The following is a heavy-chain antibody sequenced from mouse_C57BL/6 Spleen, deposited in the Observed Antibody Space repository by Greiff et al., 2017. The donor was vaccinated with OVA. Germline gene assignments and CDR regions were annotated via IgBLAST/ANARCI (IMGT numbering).Heavy chain of an antibody. CDR3: ARLHNWDGYFDV. V-gene: IGHV5-17*01. J-gene: IGHJ1*03. D-gene: IGHD4-1*01. Sequence: EVHLVESGGGLVKPGGSLKLSCAASGFTFSDYGMHWVRQAPEKGLEWVAYISSGSSTIYYADTVKGRFTISRDNAKNTLFLQMTSLRSEDTAMYYCARLHNWDGYFDVWGTGTTVTVSS. CDR1: GFTFSDYG. CDR2: ISSGSSTI.